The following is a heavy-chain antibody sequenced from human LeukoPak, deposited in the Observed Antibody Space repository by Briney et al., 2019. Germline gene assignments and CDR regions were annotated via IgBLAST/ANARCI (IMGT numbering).Heavy chain of an antibody. CDR1: GYTFTSYY. V-gene: IGHV1-46*01. CDR2: INPSGGST. Sequence: ASVKVSCKASGYTFTSYYMHWVRQAPGQGLEWMGIINPSGGSTSYAQKFQGRVTMTRDTSTSTVYMELSSLRSEDTAVYYCARDYDFWSGYYCPMDVWGKGTTVTVSS. D-gene: IGHD3-3*01. J-gene: IGHJ6*03. CDR3: ARDYDFWSGYYCPMDV.